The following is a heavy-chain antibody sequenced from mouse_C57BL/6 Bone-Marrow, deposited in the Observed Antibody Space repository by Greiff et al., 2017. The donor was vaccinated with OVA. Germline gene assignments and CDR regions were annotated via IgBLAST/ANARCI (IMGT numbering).Heavy chain of an antibody. J-gene: IGHJ3*01. Sequence: EVQGVESGGGLVKPGGSLKLSCAASGFTFSDYGMHWVRQAPEKGLEWVAYISSGSSTIYYADTVKGRFTISRDNAKNTLFLQMTSLRSEDTAMYYCARDYDYAWGQGTLVTVSA. D-gene: IGHD2-4*01. CDR3: ARDYDYA. V-gene: IGHV5-17*01. CDR1: GFTFSDYG. CDR2: ISSGSSTI.